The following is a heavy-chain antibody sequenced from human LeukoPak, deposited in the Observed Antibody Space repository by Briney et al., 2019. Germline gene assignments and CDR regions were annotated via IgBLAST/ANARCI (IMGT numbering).Heavy chain of an antibody. CDR2: IYSGGST. J-gene: IGHJ3*02. D-gene: IGHD6-13*01. CDR1: GFTVSSNY. V-gene: IGHV3-53*01. CDR3: ARAGSSWPDAFDI. Sequence: GGSLGLSCAASGFTVSSNYMSWVRQAPGKGLEWVSVIYSGGSTYYADSVKGRFTISRDNSKNTLYLQMNSLRAEDTAVYYCARAGSSWPDAFDIWGQGTMVTVSS.